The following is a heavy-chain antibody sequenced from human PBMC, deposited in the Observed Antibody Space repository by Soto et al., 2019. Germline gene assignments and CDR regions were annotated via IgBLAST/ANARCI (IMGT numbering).Heavy chain of an antibody. CDR3: AKFGSGWYEVYYYCYLGMDV. Sequence: GSPRLSCAPSRFPFSRYSMNWVRQAPRKGLEWVSSVSSSSSHIYYADSVKGRLTISRDKTKNTLYLQMISLGAVDTALYYCAKFGSGWYEVYYYCYLGMDVGGEEATV. V-gene: IGHV3-21*04. CDR1: RFPFSRYS. D-gene: IGHD6-19*01. CDR2: VSSSSSHI. J-gene: IGHJ6*02.